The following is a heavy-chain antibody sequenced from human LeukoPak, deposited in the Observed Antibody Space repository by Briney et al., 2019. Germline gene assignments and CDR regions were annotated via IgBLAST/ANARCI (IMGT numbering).Heavy chain of an antibody. Sequence: GEPLKISCKGSGYSFTSYWIGWVRQLPGKGLEWMGIIYPGDSDTRYSPSFQGQVTISADKSISTAYLQWSSLKASDTAMYYCARHCGSGNYYYYYGMDVWGQGTTVTVSS. J-gene: IGHJ6*02. CDR2: IYPGDSDT. D-gene: IGHD3-10*01. V-gene: IGHV5-51*01. CDR1: GYSFTSYW. CDR3: ARHCGSGNYYYYYGMDV.